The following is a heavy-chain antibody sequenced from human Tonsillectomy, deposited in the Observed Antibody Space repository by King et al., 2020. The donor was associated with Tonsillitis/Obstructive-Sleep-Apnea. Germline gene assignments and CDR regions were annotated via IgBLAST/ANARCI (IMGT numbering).Heavy chain of an antibody. CDR3: ARVPPGIAVAGFDS. CDR2: INPNSGGT. CDR1: GYTFTGYY. D-gene: IGHD6-19*01. Sequence: VQLVESGAEVKKPGASVKVSCKASGYTFTGYYIHWVRQAPGQGLEWMGWINPNSGGTKFAQKFQGRVTMTRDTSISTAYMDLSRLRSDDTAVYYCARVPPGIAVAGFDSWGQGTLFTVSA. V-gene: IGHV1-2*02. J-gene: IGHJ4*02.